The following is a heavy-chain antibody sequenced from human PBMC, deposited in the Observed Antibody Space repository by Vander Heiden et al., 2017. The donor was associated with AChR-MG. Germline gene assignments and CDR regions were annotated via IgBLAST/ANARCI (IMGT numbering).Heavy chain of an antibody. Sequence: QLQLQESGSGLVKPSQTLSLTCAVSGGSISSGGYSWSWIRQPPGKGLEWIGYIYHSGSTYYNPSLKSRVTISVDRSKNQFSLKLSSVTAADTAVYYCAIEGGDQGPYAFDIWGQGTMVTVSS. D-gene: IGHD3-10*01. CDR1: GGSISSGGYS. V-gene: IGHV4-30-2*01. J-gene: IGHJ3*02. CDR3: AIEGGDQGPYAFDI. CDR2: IYHSGST.